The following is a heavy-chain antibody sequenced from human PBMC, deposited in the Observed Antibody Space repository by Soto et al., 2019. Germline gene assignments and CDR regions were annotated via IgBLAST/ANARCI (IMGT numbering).Heavy chain of an antibody. CDR1: GFNVRDNC. CDR3: ARDRSDSARSDSFDI. J-gene: IGHJ3*02. CDR2: IYRCDST. V-gene: IGHV3-53*01. D-gene: IGHD6-25*01. Sequence: PGGSLRLSCAVSGFNVRDNCMSRVRQASGKGLEWVSVIYRCDSTRYSDSVHGRFTISRDNSKNKVEIRRNSLTAEDTAVYYCARDRSDSARSDSFDIWGQGTMVTVSS.